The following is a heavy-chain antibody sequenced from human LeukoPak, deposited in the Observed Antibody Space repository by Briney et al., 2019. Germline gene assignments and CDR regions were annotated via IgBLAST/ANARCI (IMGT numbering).Heavy chain of an antibody. Sequence: GGSLRLSCAASGFTFSSYGMHWVRQAPGKGLEWVSYISSSGSTIYYADSVKGRFTISRDNAKNSLYLQMNSLRAEDTAVYYCAKDIDGYSYGYSAFDIWGQGTMVTVSS. J-gene: IGHJ3*02. D-gene: IGHD5-18*01. CDR3: AKDIDGYSYGYSAFDI. CDR1: GFTFSSYG. V-gene: IGHV3-48*04. CDR2: ISSSGSTI.